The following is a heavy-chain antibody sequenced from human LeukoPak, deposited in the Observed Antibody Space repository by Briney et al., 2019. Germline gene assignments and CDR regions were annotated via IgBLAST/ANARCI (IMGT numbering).Heavy chain of an antibody. J-gene: IGHJ4*02. Sequence: PGGSLRLSCPASGFTFSSYAMSWVRQAPGKGLEWLSAISGSGGSTYYADSVKGRFTISRDNSKNTLYLQMNGLRAEDTALYYCARGRYSYGQTFCDYWGQGTLVTVSS. CDR1: GFTFSSYA. CDR3: ARGRYSYGQTFCDY. D-gene: IGHD5-18*01. CDR2: ISGSGGST. V-gene: IGHV3-23*01.